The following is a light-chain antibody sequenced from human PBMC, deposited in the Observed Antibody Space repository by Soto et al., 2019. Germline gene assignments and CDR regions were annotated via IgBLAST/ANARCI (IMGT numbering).Light chain of an antibody. V-gene: IGKV3-20*01. CDR2: GAS. CDR1: QTLSSNS. Sequence: EIVLTQSPGTLSLSPGERATLSCRASQTLSSNSLAWYQQRPGQTPRVIVYGASNRATGIPDKFSGSGSGTDFTLTISRLEPEDFAVYFCQQYESLPITFGGGTKVDIK. J-gene: IGKJ4*01. CDR3: QQYESLPIT.